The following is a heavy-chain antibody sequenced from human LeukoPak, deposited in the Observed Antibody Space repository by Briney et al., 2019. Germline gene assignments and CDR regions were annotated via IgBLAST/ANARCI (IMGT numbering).Heavy chain of an antibody. Sequence: GGSLRLSCAASGFTFGSYAMHWVRQAPGKGLEWVAVISYDGSNKYYADSVKGRFTISRDNSKNTLYLQMNRLRDEDTAVYYCGRWDSGLWGQGTLVTVS. J-gene: IGHJ4*02. D-gene: IGHD1-26*01. CDR3: GRWDSGL. CDR2: ISYDGSNK. CDR1: GFTFGSYA. V-gene: IGHV3-30*04.